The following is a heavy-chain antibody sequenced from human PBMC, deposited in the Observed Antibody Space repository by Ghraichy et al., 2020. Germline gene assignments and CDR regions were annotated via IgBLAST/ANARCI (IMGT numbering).Heavy chain of an antibody. CDR1: GFTFSRHW. CDR2: MKSDGSEI. D-gene: IGHD2-15*01. J-gene: IGHJ2*01. Sequence: GESLNISCAASGFTFSRHWMTWVRQAPGKGLEWVANMKSDGSEIYYVDSVKGRFTISRDNAKNSLYLQMNSLRADDTALYFCARGYCETINCAGGYFDLWGRGTLVTVSS. CDR3: ARGYCETINCAGGYFDL. V-gene: IGHV3-7*03.